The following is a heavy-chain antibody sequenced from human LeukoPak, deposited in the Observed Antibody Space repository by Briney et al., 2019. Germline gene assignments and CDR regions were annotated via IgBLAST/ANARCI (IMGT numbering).Heavy chain of an antibody. CDR3: ARGDTAMEFDY. D-gene: IGHD5-18*01. CDR2: MNPNSGNT. J-gene: IGHJ4*02. CDR1: GYTFISYD. Sequence: ASVKVSCKASGYTFISYDINWVRQATGQGLEWMGWMNPNSGNTGSAQKFQGRVTITRNTSISTAYMELSSLRSEDTAVYYCARGDTAMEFDYWGQGTLVTVSS. V-gene: IGHV1-8*03.